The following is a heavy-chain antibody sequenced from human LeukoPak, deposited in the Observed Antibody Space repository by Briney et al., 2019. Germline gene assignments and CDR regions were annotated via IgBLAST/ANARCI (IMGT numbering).Heavy chain of an antibody. CDR3: ARDESYYDILTGVGY. CDR2: ISYDGSNK. J-gene: IGHJ4*02. V-gene: IGHV3-30*04. D-gene: IGHD3-9*01. CDR1: GFTFSSYA. Sequence: PGRSLRLSCAASGFTFSSYAMHWVRQAPGRGLEWVAVISYDGSNKYYADSVKGRFTISRDNSKNTLYLQMNSLRAEDTAVYYCARDESYYDILTGVGYWGQGTLVTVSS.